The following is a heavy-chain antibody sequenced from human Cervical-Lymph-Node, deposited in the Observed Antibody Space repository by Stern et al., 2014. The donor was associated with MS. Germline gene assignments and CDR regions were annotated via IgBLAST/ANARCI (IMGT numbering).Heavy chain of an antibody. CDR3: ARDRLAAAGSLYYYGMDV. J-gene: IGHJ6*02. Sequence: VQLVESGAEVKKPGSSVKVSCKASGGTFRRSAISWVRQAPGQPLSWMGGLIPFFGTANYAQKFQGRVRITADESTSTADMELSRLRSEDTAVYYCARDRLAAAGSLYYYGMDVWGQGTTVTVSS. CDR2: LIPFFGTA. CDR1: GGTFRRSA. V-gene: IGHV1-69*01. D-gene: IGHD6-13*01.